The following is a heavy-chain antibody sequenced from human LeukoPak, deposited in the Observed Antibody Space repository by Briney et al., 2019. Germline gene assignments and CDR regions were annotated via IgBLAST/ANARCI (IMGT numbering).Heavy chain of an antibody. D-gene: IGHD3-10*01. V-gene: IGHV3-23*01. CDR2: ISGSGGST. J-gene: IGHJ4*02. CDR1: GFPLRSYG. Sequence: GGSLRLSCAASGFPLRSYGMSWVRQAPGKGLEWVSGISGSGGSTYYADSVKGRFTISRDNSKNTLYLQMNSLRAEDTAVYYCATDSYYGSGSYSYFDYWGQGTLVTVSS. CDR3: ATDSYYGSGSYSYFDY.